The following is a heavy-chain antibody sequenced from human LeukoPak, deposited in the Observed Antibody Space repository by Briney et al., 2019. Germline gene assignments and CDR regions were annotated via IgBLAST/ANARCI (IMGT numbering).Heavy chain of an antibody. CDR2: INHSGST. CDR3: ARGRWILTARTPVFDY. D-gene: IGHD3-9*01. J-gene: IGHJ4*02. Sequence: SETLSLTCAVYGGSFSGYYWSWLRQPPGKGLEWIGEINHSGSTNYNPSLKSRVTISVDTSKNQFSLKLSSVTAADTAVYYCARGRWILTARTPVFDYWGQGTLVTVSS. V-gene: IGHV4-34*01. CDR1: GGSFSGYY.